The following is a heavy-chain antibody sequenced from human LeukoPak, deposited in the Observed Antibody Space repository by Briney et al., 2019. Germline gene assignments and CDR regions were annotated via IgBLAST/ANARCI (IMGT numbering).Heavy chain of an antibody. V-gene: IGHV4-30-4*08. D-gene: IGHD3-10*01. Sequence: LRLSCAASGFTVSSNHMSWVRQPPGKGLEWIGYIYYSGSTYYNPSLKSRVTISVDTSKNQFSLKLSSVTAADTAVYYCARDLGYYGSGSNNDAFDIWGQGTMVTVSS. CDR1: GFTVSSNH. CDR2: IYYSGST. J-gene: IGHJ3*02. CDR3: ARDLGYYGSGSNNDAFDI.